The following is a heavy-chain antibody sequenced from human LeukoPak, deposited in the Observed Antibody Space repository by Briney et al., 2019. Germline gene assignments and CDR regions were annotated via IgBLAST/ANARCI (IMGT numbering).Heavy chain of an antibody. V-gene: IGHV4-31*03. CDR1: GGSISSGGYY. Sequence: KSSETLSLACTVSGGSISSGGYYWSWIRQHPGKGLEWIGYIYYSGSTYYNPSLKSRVTISVDTSKNQFSLKLSSVTAADTAVYYCARERQLVGFAFDYWGQGTLVTVSS. D-gene: IGHD6-6*01. CDR3: ARERQLVGFAFDY. CDR2: IYYSGST. J-gene: IGHJ4*02.